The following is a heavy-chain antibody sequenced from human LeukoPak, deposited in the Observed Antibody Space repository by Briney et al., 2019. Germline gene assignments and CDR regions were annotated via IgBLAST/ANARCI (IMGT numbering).Heavy chain of an antibody. J-gene: IGHJ4*02. CDR3: ARAPMGWLIHFDY. V-gene: IGHV1-8*01. Sequence: ASVKVSCKASGYTFTDYDINWVRQATGQGLEWMGWMNPNSGNTGYAQKFQGRVTMTRNTSISTAYMELSSLRSEDTAVYYCARAPMGWLIHFDYWGQGTLVTVSS. D-gene: IGHD3-3*01. CDR1: GYTFTDYD. CDR2: MNPNSGNT.